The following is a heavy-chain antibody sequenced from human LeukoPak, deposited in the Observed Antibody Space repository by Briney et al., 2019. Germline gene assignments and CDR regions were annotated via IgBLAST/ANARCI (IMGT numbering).Heavy chain of an antibody. D-gene: IGHD3-16*01. J-gene: IGHJ4*02. CDR1: GFTFSSCW. Sequence: GGSLRLSCAASGFTFSSCWMNWVRQAPGKGLEWVANIKQDGSEKYYVDSVKGRFTISRDNAKNSLYLQMNSLRAEDTAVYYCARDSDVPFDYWGQGTLVTVSS. CDR2: IKQDGSEK. CDR3: ARDSDVPFDY. V-gene: IGHV3-7*01.